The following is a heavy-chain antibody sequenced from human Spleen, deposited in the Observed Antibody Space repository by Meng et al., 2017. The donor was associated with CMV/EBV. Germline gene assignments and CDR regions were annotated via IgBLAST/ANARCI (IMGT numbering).Heavy chain of an antibody. CDR2: INHSGGT. CDR3: ARGRRGWNARGTSLDT. V-gene: IGHV4-34*01. Sequence: GGSFSGYFGSWIRQPPGKGLEWIGEINHSGGTNYNPSLESRVTISVDTSKNFFSLNLTSVTAADTAVYYCARGRRGWNARGTSLDTWGQGTLVTVSS. J-gene: IGHJ5*02. CDR1: GGSFSGYF. D-gene: IGHD1-1*01.